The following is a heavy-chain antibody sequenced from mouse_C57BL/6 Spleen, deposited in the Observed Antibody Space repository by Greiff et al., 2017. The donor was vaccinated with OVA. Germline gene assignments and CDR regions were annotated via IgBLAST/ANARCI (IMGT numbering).Heavy chain of an antibody. D-gene: IGHD4-1*01. CDR3: ARSDGTGDMDY. Sequence: EVQVVESGGDLVKPGGSLKLSCAASGFTFSSYGMSWVRQTPDKRLEWVATISSGGSYTYYPDSVKGRFTISRDNAKNTLYLQMSSLKSEDTAMYDCARSDGTGDMDYWGQGTSVTVSS. J-gene: IGHJ4*01. CDR2: ISSGGSYT. V-gene: IGHV5-6*01. CDR1: GFTFSSYG.